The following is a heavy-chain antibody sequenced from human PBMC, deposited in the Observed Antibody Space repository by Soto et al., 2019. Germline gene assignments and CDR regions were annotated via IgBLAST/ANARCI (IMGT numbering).Heavy chain of an antibody. CDR1: GFTVGDYT. D-gene: IGHD3-10*01. V-gene: IGHV3-23*01. J-gene: IGHJ4*02. CDR2: ISGPSSST. Sequence: PXECLRLSCAAIGFTVGDYTVTWVRQAPGKGLEWVSTISGPSSSTYCADSVKGRFTVSRDNSNNTLYLHMNSLRAEDTALYYCARADVVPMVHSTALNFWGQGTLVTVSS. CDR3: ARADVVPMVHSTALNF.